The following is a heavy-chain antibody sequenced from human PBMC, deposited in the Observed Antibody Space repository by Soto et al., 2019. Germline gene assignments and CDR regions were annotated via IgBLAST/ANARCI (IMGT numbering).Heavy chain of an antibody. Sequence: PGGSLRLSCVTSGFLFSPYAMHWVRQAPGKGLEWVALMSYDGSNEYYADSVKGRFTTSRDNSKNTLYLQMNSLRAEDTAVYYCAKDGSHNFDYWGQGTLVTVSS. CDR3: AKDGSHNFDY. V-gene: IGHV3-30*18. CDR2: MSYDGSNE. J-gene: IGHJ4*02. D-gene: IGHD1-26*01. CDR1: GFLFSPYA.